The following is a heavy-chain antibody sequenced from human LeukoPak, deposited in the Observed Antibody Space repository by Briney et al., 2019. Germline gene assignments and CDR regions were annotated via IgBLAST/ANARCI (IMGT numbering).Heavy chain of an antibody. CDR3: ARVNRGGAVDY. Sequence: SETLSLTCTVSGGSISSYYWSWIRQPPGKGLEWIGYIYYSGSANYNPSLKSRVTISVDTSKNQFSLKLSSVTAADTAVYYCARVNRGGAVDYWGQGTLVTVSS. J-gene: IGHJ4*02. V-gene: IGHV4-59*01. D-gene: IGHD3-16*01. CDR2: IYYSGSA. CDR1: GGSISSYY.